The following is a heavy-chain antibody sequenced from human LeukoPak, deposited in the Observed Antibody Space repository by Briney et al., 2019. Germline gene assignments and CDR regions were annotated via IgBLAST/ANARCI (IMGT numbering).Heavy chain of an antibody. CDR2: INTNNGNT. Sequence: GASVKVSCTASGYIFTNYGITWVRQAPGQGLEWVGWINTNNGNTNYAQKLQGRVTMATDTSTTTAYMELRSLRSDDTAVYYCARGPIAAAGDYWGHGTLVTVSS. J-gene: IGHJ4*01. CDR1: GYIFTNYG. V-gene: IGHV1-18*01. D-gene: IGHD6-13*01. CDR3: ARGPIAAAGDY.